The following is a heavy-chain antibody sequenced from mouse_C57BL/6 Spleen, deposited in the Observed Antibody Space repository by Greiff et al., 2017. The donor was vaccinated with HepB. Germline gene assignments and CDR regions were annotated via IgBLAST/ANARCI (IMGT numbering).Heavy chain of an antibody. CDR2: IYPGSGST. CDR1: GYTFTSYW. J-gene: IGHJ3*01. Sequence: QVQLQQPGAELVKPGASVKMSCKASGYTFTSYWITWVKQRPGQGLEWIGDIYPGSGSTNYNDKFKSKATLTVDTSSSTAYMQLSSLTSEDSAVYYCARYDYEEWFAYWCQVTLVTVSA. D-gene: IGHD2-4*01. CDR3: ARYDYEEWFAY. V-gene: IGHV1-55*01.